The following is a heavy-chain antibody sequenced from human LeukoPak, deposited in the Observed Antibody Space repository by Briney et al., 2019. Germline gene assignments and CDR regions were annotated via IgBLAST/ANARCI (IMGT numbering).Heavy chain of an antibody. CDR3: ARTVTTYWYFDL. CDR2: ISSSSSTI. Sequence: PGGSLRLSCAASGFTFSSYSMNWVRQAPGKGLEWVSYISSSSSTIYYADSVKGRFTISRDNAKSSLYLQMNSLRAEDTAVYYCARTVTTYWYFDLWGRGTLVTVSS. CDR1: GFTFSSYS. V-gene: IGHV3-48*01. D-gene: IGHD4-17*01. J-gene: IGHJ2*01.